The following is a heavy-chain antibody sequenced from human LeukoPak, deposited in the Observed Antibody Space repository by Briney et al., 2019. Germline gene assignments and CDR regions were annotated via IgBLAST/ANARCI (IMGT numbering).Heavy chain of an antibody. J-gene: IGHJ6*03. CDR1: GDSVSSNNAA. Sequence: SQTLSLTCAISGDSVSSNNAAWNWIRQSPSRGLEWLGRTYYRSKWYNDYAVSVKSRITINPDTSKNQFSLQLNSVTPEDTAVYYCARETINPSDYYYYMDVWGKGTTVTVSS. CDR2: TYYRSKWYN. CDR3: ARETINPSDYYYYMDV. V-gene: IGHV6-1*01. D-gene: IGHD1-14*01.